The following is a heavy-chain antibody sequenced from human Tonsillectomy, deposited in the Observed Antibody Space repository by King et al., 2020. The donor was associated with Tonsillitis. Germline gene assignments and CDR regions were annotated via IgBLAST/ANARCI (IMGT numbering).Heavy chain of an antibody. CDR3: ARVISGSYRYYFDY. Sequence: QLVQSGAEVKKPGASVKVSCQTSGYTFTNDGITWVRQAPGQGLEWMGWINIYSGNTNYAQKLQGRVTMTADTSTSTAYMELRSLTSVDTAVYYCARVISGSYRYYFDYWGQGTLVTVSS. J-gene: IGHJ4*02. CDR2: INIYSGNT. V-gene: IGHV1-18*04. D-gene: IGHD1-26*01. CDR1: GYTFTNDG.